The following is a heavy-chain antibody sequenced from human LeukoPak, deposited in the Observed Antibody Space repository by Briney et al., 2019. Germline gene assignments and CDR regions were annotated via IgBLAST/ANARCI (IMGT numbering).Heavy chain of an antibody. CDR2: IYYSGST. D-gene: IGHD4-17*01. Sequence: SETLSLTCTVSGGSISSYYWSWIRQPPGKGLEWIGYIYYSGSTNYNPSLKSRVTISVDTSKNQFSLKLSSVTAADTAVYYCARHKDYGDYDYFDYWGQGTLVTVSS. J-gene: IGHJ4*02. CDR3: ARHKDYGDYDYFDY. CDR1: GGSISSYY. V-gene: IGHV4-59*08.